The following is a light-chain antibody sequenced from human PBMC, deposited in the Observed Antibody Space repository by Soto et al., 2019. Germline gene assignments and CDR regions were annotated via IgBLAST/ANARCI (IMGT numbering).Light chain of an antibody. V-gene: IGKV1-9*01. CDR1: QVISTS. CDR2: AAS. CDR3: QQLFDSPIT. J-gene: IGKJ5*01. Sequence: DIHWTQSPSFLSAFIGEGVTITCGASQVISTSLAWYQVKPGKAPKLLIYAASTLESGVPSRFSATVSGTEFSLTITSLQPEDFATYYCQQLFDSPITFGKGTDWIL.